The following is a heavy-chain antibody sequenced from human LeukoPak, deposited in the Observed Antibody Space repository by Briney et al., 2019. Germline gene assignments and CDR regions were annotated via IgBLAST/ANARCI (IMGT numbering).Heavy chain of an antibody. Sequence: SETLSLTCTVSGGSISSYYWSWIRQPPGKGLEWIGYIYTSGSTNYNPSLKSRVTISVDTSKNQFSLKLSSVTAADTAVYYWARRAAYSSSWSQNYYYYYYMDVWGKGTTVTVSS. CDR3: ARRAAYSSSWSQNYYYYYYMDV. D-gene: IGHD6-13*01. CDR2: IYTSGST. V-gene: IGHV4-4*09. CDR1: GGSISSYY. J-gene: IGHJ6*03.